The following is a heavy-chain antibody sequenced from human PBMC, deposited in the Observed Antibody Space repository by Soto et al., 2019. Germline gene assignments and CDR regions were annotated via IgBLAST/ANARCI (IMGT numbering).Heavy chain of an antibody. V-gene: IGHV4-39*01. CDR1: GGSISSSSYY. Sequence: SETLSLTCTVSGGSISSSSYYWGWNRQPPGKGREWIGSIYYSGSTYYNPSHQSRVTISVDTSKNKFSLNLSSVTAADTAVYYCARLRSLHAHYYGSGSYYRYYSGMDVWGQGTTVTAP. CDR3: ARLRSLHAHYYGSGSYYRYYSGMDV. D-gene: IGHD3-10*01. J-gene: IGHJ6*02. CDR2: IYYSGST.